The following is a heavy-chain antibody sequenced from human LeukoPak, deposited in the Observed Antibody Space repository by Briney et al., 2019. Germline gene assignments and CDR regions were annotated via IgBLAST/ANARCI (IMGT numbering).Heavy chain of an antibody. Sequence: GASVTVSCKASGYTFTSYDINWVRQAPGQGLEWMGWMNPNSGNTGYAQKFQGRVTMTRDTSISTAYMELSRLRSDDTAVYYCARVRRRDGYNIFDYWGQGTLVTVSS. J-gene: IGHJ4*02. D-gene: IGHD5-24*01. CDR3: ARVRRRDGYNIFDY. CDR2: MNPNSGNT. CDR1: GYTFTSYD. V-gene: IGHV1-8*02.